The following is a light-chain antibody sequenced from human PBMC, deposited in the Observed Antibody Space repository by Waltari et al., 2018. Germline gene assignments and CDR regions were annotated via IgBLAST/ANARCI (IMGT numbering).Light chain of an antibody. V-gene: IGLV1-44*01. CDR3: AAWDDSLNGWV. CDR1: SSNLGSNT. Sequence: QSVLTQPPSASVTPGQRVPIPCSGSSSNLGSNTVNWYQQLPGTAPKLLIYRNNQRPSGVPDRFSGSKSGTSASLAISGLQSEDETDYYCAAWDDSLNGWVFGGGTKLTVL. J-gene: IGLJ3*02. CDR2: RNN.